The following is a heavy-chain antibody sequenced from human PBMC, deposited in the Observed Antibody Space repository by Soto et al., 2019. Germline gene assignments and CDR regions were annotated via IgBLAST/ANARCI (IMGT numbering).Heavy chain of an antibody. J-gene: IGHJ6*02. CDR1: GFTFSSNE. Sequence: PGGSLRLSCAPSGFTFSSNEMNWVRQAPGKGLEWVSYISVSGSMRFYADAVRGRFTISRDNTKKMLYLQMNSLRAEDTALYYCATAGLTGTVWGQGTTVTVSS. V-gene: IGHV3-48*03. CDR2: ISVSGSMR. D-gene: IGHD3-9*01. CDR3: ATAGLTGTV.